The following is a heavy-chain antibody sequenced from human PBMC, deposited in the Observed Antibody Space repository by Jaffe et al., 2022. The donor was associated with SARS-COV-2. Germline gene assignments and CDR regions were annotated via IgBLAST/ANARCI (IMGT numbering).Heavy chain of an antibody. CDR2: ISGSGGST. J-gene: IGHJ4*02. CDR3: AKIGVVVPAAHPDVDY. CDR1: GFTFSSYA. V-gene: IGHV3-23*01. D-gene: IGHD2-2*01. Sequence: EVQLLESGGGLVQPGGSLRLSCAASGFTFSSYAMSWVRQAPGKGLEWVSAISGSGGSTYYADSVKGRFTISRDNSKNTLYLQMNSLRAEDTAVYYCAKIGVVVPAAHPDVDYWGQGTLVTVSS.